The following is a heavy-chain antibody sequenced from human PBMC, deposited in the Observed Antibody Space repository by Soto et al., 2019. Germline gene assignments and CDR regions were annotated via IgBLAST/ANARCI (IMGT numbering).Heavy chain of an antibody. V-gene: IGHV1-8*01. CDR1: GYTFTSYD. CDR2: MNPNSGNT. Sequence: GASVKVSCKASGYTFTSYDINWVRQATGQGLEWMGWMNPNSGNTGYAQKFQGRVTMTRNTSISTAYMELSSLRSEDTAVYYCARVMAAAAHYYYYMDVWGKGTTVTVSS. J-gene: IGHJ6*03. CDR3: ARVMAAAAHYYYYMDV. D-gene: IGHD6-13*01.